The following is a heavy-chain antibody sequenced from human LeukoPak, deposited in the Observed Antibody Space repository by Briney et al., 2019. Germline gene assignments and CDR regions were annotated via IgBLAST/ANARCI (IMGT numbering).Heavy chain of an antibody. CDR1: GFTFSDYY. CDR2: ISSGGRTI. CDR3: ARPVVAATTPDTFDI. V-gene: IGHV3-11*04. D-gene: IGHD2-15*01. Sequence: PGGSLRHSCAASGFTFSDYYRSWIRQAPGKGLEWVSYISSGGRTIYYADSVKGRFTMSRDNAKNSLYLQMNSLRAEDTAVYYCARPVVAATTPDTFDIWGQGTMVTVSS. J-gene: IGHJ3*02.